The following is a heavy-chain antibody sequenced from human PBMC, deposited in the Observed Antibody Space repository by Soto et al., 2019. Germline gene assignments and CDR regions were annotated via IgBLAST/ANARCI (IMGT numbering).Heavy chain of an antibody. V-gene: IGHV3-9*01. D-gene: IGHD1-20*01. Sequence: GGSLRLSCTASGFTFDDYAMHWVRQGPGKGLEWVSGISWNSANIFYADSVKGRFTISRDNAKNSFSLQMNSLKPEDTALYHCATTRDLGKFFNNCPGNSQYHPRGKGTLVTDSS. CDR3: ATTRDLGKFFNNCPGNSQYHP. CDR2: ISWNSANI. J-gene: IGHJ4*02. CDR1: GFTFDDYA.